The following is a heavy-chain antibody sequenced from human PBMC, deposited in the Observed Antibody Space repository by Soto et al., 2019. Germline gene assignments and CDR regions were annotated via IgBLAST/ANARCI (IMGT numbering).Heavy chain of an antibody. J-gene: IGHJ5*02. CDR1: GGSISSYY. V-gene: IGHV4-59*01. D-gene: IGHD2-2*01. CDR3: ARVLCSSTSCYGSRWFGP. CDR2: IYYSGST. Sequence: SETLSLTCTVSGGSISSYYWSWIRQPPGKGLEWIGYIYYSGSTNYNPSLKSRVTISVDTSKNQFSLKLSSVTAADTAVYYCARVLCSSTSCYGSRWFGPWGQGTLVTVSS.